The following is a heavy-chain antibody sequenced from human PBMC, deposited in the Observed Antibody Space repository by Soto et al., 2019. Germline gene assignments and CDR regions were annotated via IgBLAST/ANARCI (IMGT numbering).Heavy chain of an antibody. CDR3: ARDRIIQGDYYAIDV. CDR2: VNYIYASEST. J-gene: IGHJ6*02. V-gene: IGHV4-61*01. CDR1: GGSVNSRNYY. D-gene: IGHD3-3*01. Sequence: SETLCLTCTASGGSVNSRNYYWTWIRQPPGKGLEWIGYVNYIYASESTNYNPSVKSRVTISLDTSKNQVSLKLSSVTAADTAVYFCARDRIIQGDYYAIDVWGQGTTVTVS.